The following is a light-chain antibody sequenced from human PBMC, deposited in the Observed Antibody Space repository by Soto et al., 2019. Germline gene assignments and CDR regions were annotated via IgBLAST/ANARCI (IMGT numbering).Light chain of an antibody. J-gene: IGLJ1*01. CDR1: SRDVGAYDY. CDR3: FSYTSSGTYV. Sequence: QSVLTQPASVSGSPGQSITISCTGTSRDVGAYDYVSWYLQYPDKAPQLLIYEVSNRPSGVSNRFSGSKSGNTASQTISGLQAEDETDYYCFSYTSSGTYVFGTGTKVTVL. V-gene: IGLV2-14*01. CDR2: EVS.